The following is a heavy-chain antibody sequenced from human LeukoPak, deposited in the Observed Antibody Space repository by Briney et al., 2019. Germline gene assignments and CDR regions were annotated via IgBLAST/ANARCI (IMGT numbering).Heavy chain of an antibody. CDR1: GYTFTSYA. CDR2: IIPIFGTA. J-gene: IGHJ4*02. Sequence: ASVKVSCKASGYTFTSYAMNWVRQAPGQGLEWMGGIIPIFGTANYAQKFQGRVTITADESTSTAYMELSSLRSEDTAVYYCARGASYGGDYWGQGTLVTVSS. D-gene: IGHD5-18*01. CDR3: ARGASYGGDY. V-gene: IGHV1-69*13.